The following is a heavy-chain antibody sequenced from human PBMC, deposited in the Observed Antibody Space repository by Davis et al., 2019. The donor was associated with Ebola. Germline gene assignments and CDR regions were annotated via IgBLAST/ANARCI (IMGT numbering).Heavy chain of an antibody. CDR2: INAGNGNT. CDR1: GYTFTSYA. CDR3: ARDYCSGGGCWAY. D-gene: IGHD2-15*01. V-gene: IGHV1-3*01. Sequence: ASVKVSCKSSGYTFTSYAMHWVRQAPGQRLEWMGWINAGNGNTKYSQKFQGRVTITRDTSASTAYMELRSLRSDDTAVYYCARDYCSGGGCWAYWGQGTLVTVSS. J-gene: IGHJ4*02.